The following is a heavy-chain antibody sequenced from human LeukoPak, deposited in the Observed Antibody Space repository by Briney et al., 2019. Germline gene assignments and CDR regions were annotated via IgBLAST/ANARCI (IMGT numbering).Heavy chain of an antibody. CDR3: ARRPQNLFWSGNAHYFDY. J-gene: IGHJ4*02. D-gene: IGHD3-3*01. V-gene: IGHV4-34*01. Sequence: SETLSLTCAVYGGSFSGYYWSWIRQPPGKGLEWIGEINHSGSTNYNPSLKSRVTISVDTSKNQFSLKLSSVTAADTAVFYCARRPQNLFWSGNAHYFDYWGQGILVTVSS. CDR1: GGSFSGYY. CDR2: INHSGST.